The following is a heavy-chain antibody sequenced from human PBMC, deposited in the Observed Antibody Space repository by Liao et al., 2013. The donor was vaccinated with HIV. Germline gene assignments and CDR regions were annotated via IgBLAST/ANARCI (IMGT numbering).Heavy chain of an antibody. CDR2: IYYSGST. V-gene: IGHV4-39*07. CDR3: ASISGTTGLVDY. J-gene: IGHJ4*02. Sequence: QLQLQESGPGLVKPSETLSLTCTVSGGSISRTTYYWGWIRQPPGKGLEWIGSIYYSGSTYYNPSLKSRVTISVDTSKNQFSLKLSSVTAADTAVYYCASISGTTGLVDYWGQGTLVTVSS. CDR1: GGSISRTTYY. D-gene: IGHD1-20*01.